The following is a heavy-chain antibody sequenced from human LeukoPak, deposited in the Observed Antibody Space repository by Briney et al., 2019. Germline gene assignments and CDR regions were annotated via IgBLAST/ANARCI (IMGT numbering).Heavy chain of an antibody. J-gene: IGHJ4*02. V-gene: IGHV1-69*06. CDR1: GGTFSSYA. Sequence: GASVKVSCKASGGTFSSYAISWVRQAPGQGLEWMGGIIPIFGTANYAQKFQGGVTITADKSTSTAYMELSSLRSEDTAVYYCARDPGKYSSSGYWGQGTLVTVSS. D-gene: IGHD6-6*01. CDR2: IIPIFGTA. CDR3: ARDPGKYSSSGY.